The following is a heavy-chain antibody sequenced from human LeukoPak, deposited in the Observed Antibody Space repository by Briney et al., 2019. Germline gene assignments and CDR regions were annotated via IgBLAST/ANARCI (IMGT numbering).Heavy chain of an antibody. D-gene: IGHD5-18*01. V-gene: IGHV1-2*02. CDR2: INPNSGGT. J-gene: IGHJ4*02. Sequence: ASVKVSCKASGYTFTGYYMHWVRQAPGQGLEWMGWINPNSGGTNYAQKFQGRVTMTRDTSISTAYMELSRLRSDDTAVCYCARVGYSYGPGVSGFDYWGQGTLVTVSS. CDR3: ARVGYSYGPGVSGFDY. CDR1: GYTFTGYY.